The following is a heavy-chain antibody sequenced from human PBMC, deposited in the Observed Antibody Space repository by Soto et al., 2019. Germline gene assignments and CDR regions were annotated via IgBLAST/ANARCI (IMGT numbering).Heavy chain of an antibody. D-gene: IGHD4-17*01. CDR2: IIPIFGTA. Sequence: SVKVSCKASGGTFSSYAISWVRQAPGQGLEWMGGIIPIFGTANYAQKFQGRVTITADKSTSTAYMELSSLRSEDTAVYYCTTATTVTTLYYYYGMDVWGQGTTVTVSS. J-gene: IGHJ6*02. CDR1: GGTFSSYA. V-gene: IGHV1-69*06. CDR3: TTATTVTTLYYYYGMDV.